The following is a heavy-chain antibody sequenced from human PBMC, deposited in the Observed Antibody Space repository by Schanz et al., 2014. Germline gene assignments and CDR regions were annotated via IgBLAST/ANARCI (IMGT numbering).Heavy chain of an antibody. J-gene: IGHJ3*02. CDR1: RYTFNTYG. CDR2: ISAYTNNT. D-gene: IGHD5-18*01. CDR3: TRGGYSYALSAFDI. Sequence: GPEVKEPGASVKVSCEASRYTFNTYGLNWVRQAPGQGLEWMGWISAYTNNTNYAQKVQGRVTMTIDPYTSTAYMELRSLRSDDTALYYCTRGGYSYALSAFDIWGQGTMVTVSS. V-gene: IGHV1-18*01.